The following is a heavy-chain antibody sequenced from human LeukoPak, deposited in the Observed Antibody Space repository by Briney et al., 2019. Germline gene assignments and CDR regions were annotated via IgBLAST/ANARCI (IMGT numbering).Heavy chain of an antibody. V-gene: IGHV1-2*02. D-gene: IGHD2-8*01. CDR3: ARVIKVLMVYRDSFDI. Sequence: VASVKVSCKASGYTFTGYYMHWVRQAPGQGLEWMGWINPNSGGTNYAQKFQGRVTMTRDTSISTAYMQLSRLRSDDTAVYYCARVIKVLMVYRDSFDIWGQGTMVTVSS. J-gene: IGHJ3*02. CDR1: GYTFTGYY. CDR2: INPNSGGT.